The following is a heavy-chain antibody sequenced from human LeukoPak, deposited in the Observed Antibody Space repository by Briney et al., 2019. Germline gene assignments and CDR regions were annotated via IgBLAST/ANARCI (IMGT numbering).Heavy chain of an antibody. V-gene: IGHV3-30*02. J-gene: IGHJ3*02. CDR3: AKVLEGGSPYDAFDI. CDR2: IQYDGRNK. D-gene: IGHD1-26*01. Sequence: PGGSLRLSCAASGFTFSSYGMHWVRQAPGKGLEWVAFIQYDGRNKYYADSVKGRFTISRDNSKNTLYLQMNSLGAEDTAVYYCAKVLEGGSPYDAFDIWGQGTMVTVSS. CDR1: GFTFSSYG.